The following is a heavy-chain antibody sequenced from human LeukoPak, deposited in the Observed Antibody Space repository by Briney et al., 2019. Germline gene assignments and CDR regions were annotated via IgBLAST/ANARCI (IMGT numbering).Heavy chain of an antibody. J-gene: IGHJ4*02. CDR2: ISHSGGAT. V-gene: IGHV3-23*01. D-gene: IGHD3-10*01. Sequence: GSLKLSCAAFGIAFDKNAMSWVRQAPGKGLEWVSTISHSGGATHYADSVKGRFTISRDNSKNTVSLQMSSLRVEDTAVYYCARRNYYGSGSSYSHFDYWGQGTLVTVSS. CDR3: ARRNYYGSGSSYSHFDY. CDR1: GIAFDKNA.